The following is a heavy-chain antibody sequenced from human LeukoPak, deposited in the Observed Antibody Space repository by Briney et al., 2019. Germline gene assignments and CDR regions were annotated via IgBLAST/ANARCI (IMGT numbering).Heavy chain of an antibody. Sequence: GGSLRLSCAASGFTFSSYGMHWVRQAPGKGLEWVAVIWYDGSNKYYADSVKGRFTISRDNSKNTLYLQMNSLRAEDTAVYYCARVGYDSSGYYSGPFGYWGQGTLVTVSS. CDR2: IWYDGSNK. V-gene: IGHV3-33*01. D-gene: IGHD3-22*01. CDR3: ARVGYDSSGYYSGPFGY. J-gene: IGHJ4*02. CDR1: GFTFSSYG.